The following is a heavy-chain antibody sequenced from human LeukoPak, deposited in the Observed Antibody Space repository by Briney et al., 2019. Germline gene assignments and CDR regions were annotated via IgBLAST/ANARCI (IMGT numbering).Heavy chain of an antibody. V-gene: IGHV4-38-2*02. CDR3: ARDQGRDGYKY. CDR2: IYHSGST. Sequence: SETLSLTCTVSGYSISSGYYWGWIRQPPGKGLEWIGSIYHSGSTYYNPSLKSRVTISVDTFKNQFSLKLSSVTAADTAVYYCARDQGRDGYKYWGQGTLVTVSS. J-gene: IGHJ4*02. D-gene: IGHD5-24*01. CDR1: GYSISSGYY.